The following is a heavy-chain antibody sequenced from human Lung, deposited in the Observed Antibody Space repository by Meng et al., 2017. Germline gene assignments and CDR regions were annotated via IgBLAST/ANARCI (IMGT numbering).Heavy chain of an antibody. V-gene: IGHV4-34*01. D-gene: IGHD2/OR15-2a*01. CDR2: INHSGST. Sequence: SETLSLTCAVYGGSFSGYYWSWIRQPPGKGLEWIGEINHSGSTNYNPSLKSRVTISVDTSKNQFSLKLSSVTAADTAVYYCARGQIRIWFRAWFDPWAQGTLATFPS. CDR1: GGSFSGYY. J-gene: IGHJ5*02. CDR3: ARGQIRIWFRAWFDP.